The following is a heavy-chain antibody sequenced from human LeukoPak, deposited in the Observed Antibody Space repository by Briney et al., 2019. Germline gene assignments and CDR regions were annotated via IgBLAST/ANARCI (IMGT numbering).Heavy chain of an antibody. Sequence: PGGSLRLSCAASGFTFSSYAMHWVRQAPGKGLEWVAVISYDGSNKYYADSVKGRFTIPRDNSKNTLYLQMNSLRAEDTAVYYCAKRGAYSPPYWGQGTLVTVSS. V-gene: IGHV3-30*04. D-gene: IGHD5-18*01. CDR3: AKRGAYSPPY. J-gene: IGHJ4*02. CDR1: GFTFSSYA. CDR2: ISYDGSNK.